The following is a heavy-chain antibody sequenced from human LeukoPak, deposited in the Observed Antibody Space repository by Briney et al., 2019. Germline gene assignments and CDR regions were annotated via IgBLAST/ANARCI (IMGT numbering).Heavy chain of an antibody. CDR3: GRGGGGGGVVVPAAAFDI. V-gene: IGHV1-46*01. CDR1: GYTFTSYY. D-gene: IGHD2-2*01. Sequence: GASVKVSCKASGYTFTSYYMHWVRQAPGQGLEWMGIINPSGGSTSYAQKVQGRVTMTRDMSTSTVYMELSSLRSEDTAVYYCGRGGGGGGVVVPAAAFDIWGQGTMVTVSS. CDR2: INPSGGST. J-gene: IGHJ3*02.